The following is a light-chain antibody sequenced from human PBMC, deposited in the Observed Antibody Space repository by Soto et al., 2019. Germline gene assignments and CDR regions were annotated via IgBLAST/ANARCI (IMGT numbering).Light chain of an antibody. J-gene: IGKJ1*01. CDR3: QQYGTSPQT. V-gene: IGKV3-20*01. CDR2: GSS. Sequence: EIVLTQSPGTLSLSPGERATLSCRASQSVRSRYLAWYQQKPGQAPRLLIYGSSSRPPGIPDRVSDSGSGTEFTLTISRLEPEDFAVYYCQQYGTSPQTFGQGTKVEIK. CDR1: QSVRSRY.